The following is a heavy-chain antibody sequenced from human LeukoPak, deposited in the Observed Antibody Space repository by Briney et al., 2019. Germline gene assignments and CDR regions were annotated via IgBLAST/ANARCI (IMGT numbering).Heavy chain of an antibody. Sequence: IPSETLSLTCTVSGGSISSHYWSWIRQPPGKGLEWIGYIYYSGSTNYNPSLKSRVTISVDTSKNQFSLKLSSVTAADTAVYYCARAAVKYYYYDMDVWGKGTTVTVSS. J-gene: IGHJ6*03. CDR2: IYYSGST. CDR1: GGSISSHY. D-gene: IGHD2-15*01. CDR3: ARAAVKYYYYDMDV. V-gene: IGHV4-59*11.